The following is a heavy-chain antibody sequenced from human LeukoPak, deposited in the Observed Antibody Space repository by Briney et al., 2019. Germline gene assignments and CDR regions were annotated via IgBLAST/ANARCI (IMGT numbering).Heavy chain of an antibody. CDR3: ARSPSLWFGELLLDY. J-gene: IGHJ4*02. CDR1: GFTFSSYS. Sequence: GGSLRLSCAASGFTFSSYSMNWVRQAPGKGLEWVSSISSSSSYMYYADSVKGRFTISRDNAKNSLYLQMNSLRAEDTAVYYCARSPSLWFGELLLDYWGQGTLVTVSS. CDR2: ISSSSSYM. V-gene: IGHV3-21*01. D-gene: IGHD3-10*01.